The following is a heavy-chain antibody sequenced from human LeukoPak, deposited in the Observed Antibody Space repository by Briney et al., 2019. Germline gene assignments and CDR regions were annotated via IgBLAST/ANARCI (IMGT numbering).Heavy chain of an antibody. J-gene: IGHJ6*03. D-gene: IGHD1-26*01. CDR1: GGSISSGSYY. Sequence: SETLSLTCTVSGGSISSGSYYWSWLRQPAGKGLEWVGRIYTSGSTNYNPSLKSPVTISVYTSKNQFSLKLSSVAAADTAVYYGARGSGSYFIGYYYHMDVWGKGTTVSVSS. CDR3: ARGSGSYFIGYYYHMDV. V-gene: IGHV4-61*02. CDR2: IYTSGST.